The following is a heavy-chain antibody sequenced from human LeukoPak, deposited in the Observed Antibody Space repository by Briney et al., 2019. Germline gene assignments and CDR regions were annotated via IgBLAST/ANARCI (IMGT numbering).Heavy chain of an antibody. V-gene: IGHV3-7*01. Sequence: PGGSLRLSCAASGFTFSNYWMSWVRQAPGKGLEWVANIKQDGSEKDYVDSVKGRFTISRDNAKNSPYLQMNSLRAEDTAVYYCARDLRRHFDYWGQGTLVTVSS. CDR3: ARDLRRHFDY. CDR2: IKQDGSEK. CDR1: GFTFSNYW. J-gene: IGHJ4*02.